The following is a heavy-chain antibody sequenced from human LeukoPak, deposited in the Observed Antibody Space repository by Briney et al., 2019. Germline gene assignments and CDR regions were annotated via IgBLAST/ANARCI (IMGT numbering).Heavy chain of an antibody. CDR1: GYTFTSYG. J-gene: IGHJ6*02. Sequence: ASVKVSCTASGYTFTSYGISWVRQAPGQGLEWMGWISAYNGNTNYAQKLQGRVTMTTDTSTSTAYMELRSLRSDDTAVYYCARDDYGDWWYNPSAIGYYYYGMDVWGQGTTVTVSS. CDR3: ARDDYGDWWYNPSAIGYYYYGMDV. V-gene: IGHV1-18*01. D-gene: IGHD4-17*01. CDR2: ISAYNGNT.